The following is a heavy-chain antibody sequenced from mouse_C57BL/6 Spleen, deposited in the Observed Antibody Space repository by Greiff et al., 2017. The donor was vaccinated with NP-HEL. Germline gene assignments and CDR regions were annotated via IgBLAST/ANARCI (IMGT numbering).Heavy chain of an antibody. D-gene: IGHD2-4*01. V-gene: IGHV1-64*01. CDR3: ARDDDYDVGGFDY. CDR2: IHPNSGST. CDR1: GYTFTSYW. Sequence: VQLQQPGAELVKPGASVKLSCKASGYTFTSYWMHWVKQRPGQGLEWIGMIHPNSGSTNYNEKFKSKATLTVDKSSSTAYMQLSSLTSEDSAVYYCARDDDYDVGGFDYWGQGTTLTVSS. J-gene: IGHJ2*01.